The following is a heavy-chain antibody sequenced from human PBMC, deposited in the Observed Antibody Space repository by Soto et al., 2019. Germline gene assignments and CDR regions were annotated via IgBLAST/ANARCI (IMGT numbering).Heavy chain of an antibody. D-gene: IGHD6-13*01. J-gene: IGHJ4*02. CDR1: GFTFSSYW. CDR3: ARERGKAAAVHFDY. V-gene: IGHV3-74*01. Sequence: EVQLVESGGGLVQPGGSLRLSCAASGFTFSSYWMHWVRQAPGKGLVWVSRINSDGSSTSYAVSVKGRFTISRDNAKNTLYLQMNSLRAEDTAVYYCARERGKAAAVHFDYWGQGTLVTVSS. CDR2: INSDGSST.